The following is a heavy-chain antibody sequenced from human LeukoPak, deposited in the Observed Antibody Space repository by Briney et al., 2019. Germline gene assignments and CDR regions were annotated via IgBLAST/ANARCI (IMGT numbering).Heavy chain of an antibody. J-gene: IGHJ6*02. D-gene: IGHD2-2*01. CDR2: ISSSVGST. Sequence: GGSLRLSCAASGFTFSSYSMSWVRQAPGKGLEWVSAISSSVGSTYYADSVKGRFTISRDNSKNTLYLQMSSLRAEDTAVYYCAREEHHGAYCSSTSCYGGDYGMDVWGQGTTVTVSS. CDR3: AREEHHGAYCSSTSCYGGDYGMDV. V-gene: IGHV3-23*01. CDR1: GFTFSSYS.